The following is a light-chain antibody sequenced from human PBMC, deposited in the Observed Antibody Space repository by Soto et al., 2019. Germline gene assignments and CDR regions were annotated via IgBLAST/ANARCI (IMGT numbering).Light chain of an antibody. J-gene: IGKJ1*01. V-gene: IGKV3-20*01. Sequence: IVLTQSPGTLSLSPGKRATLSCRASQSVSSYSLAWYQQKPGQAPRLVMYGTSNRATGIPDRFSGSGSGTDFTLTISRLEPEDFAVYYCQQYDSSPRTFGQGTKVDIK. CDR3: QQYDSSPRT. CDR2: GTS. CDR1: QSVSSYS.